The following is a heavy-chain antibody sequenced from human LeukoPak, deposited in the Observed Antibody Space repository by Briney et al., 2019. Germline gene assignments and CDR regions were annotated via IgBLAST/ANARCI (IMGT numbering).Heavy chain of an antibody. J-gene: IGHJ4*02. Sequence: PGGSLRLSCAASGFTFDDYGLSWVRQAPGKGLEWVSTINWNDGSTGYADSVKGRFTISRDNAKNSLYLQMNSLRAEDTALYYCARVSDISVAAYFDYWGQGTLVTVSS. V-gene: IGHV3-20*04. CDR3: ARVSDISVAAYFDY. CDR2: INWNDGST. D-gene: IGHD6-19*01. CDR1: GFTFDDYG.